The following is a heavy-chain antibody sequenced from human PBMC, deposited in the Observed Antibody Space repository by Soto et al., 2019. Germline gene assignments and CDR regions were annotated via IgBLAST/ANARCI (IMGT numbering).Heavy chain of an antibody. CDR1: GYAFKNYD. J-gene: IGHJ6*03. CDR3: AREPISKDYLDV. CDR2: VNPKSANT. Sequence: QVQLVQSGAEVKEPGASVKVSCKASGYAFKNYDINWVRQAPGQGLEWKGWVNPKSANTGYAPKFQGRVSMTRDTSIPTAYMELTRLTSEDTAVYYCAREPISKDYLDVWGEGTAVTVSS. V-gene: IGHV1-8*01. D-gene: IGHD3-3*02.